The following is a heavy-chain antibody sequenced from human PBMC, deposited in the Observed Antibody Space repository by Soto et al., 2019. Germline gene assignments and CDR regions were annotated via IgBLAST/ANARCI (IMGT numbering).Heavy chain of an antibody. Sequence: QLQLQESGPGLVKPSETLSLICNVSGGSISSTNYYWAWLLQPPGKGLEWIASIHYSEDTDYNPSLTRRVTISVDTSQNQISLNLTSVTAADTAVYYCARARKQRNRNAFTIWGRGAMVTVSS. CDR1: GGSISSTNYY. CDR2: IHYSEDT. V-gene: IGHV4-39*01. CDR3: ARARKQRNRNAFTI. D-gene: IGHD5-18*01. J-gene: IGHJ3*02.